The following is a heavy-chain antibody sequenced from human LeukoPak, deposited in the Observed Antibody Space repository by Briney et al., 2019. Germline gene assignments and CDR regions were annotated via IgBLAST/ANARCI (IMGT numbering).Heavy chain of an antibody. Sequence: GVSLRLSCAASGFTFSNAAMSWVRQAPGKGLEWVSTISDNGASTFYADSVKGRFTISRDNSKNTLYLQMNSLRAEDTAVYFCTHKTGFDYWGQGTLVTVSS. CDR2: ISDNGAST. J-gene: IGHJ4*02. CDR1: GFTFSNAA. CDR3: THKTGFDY. V-gene: IGHV3-23*01.